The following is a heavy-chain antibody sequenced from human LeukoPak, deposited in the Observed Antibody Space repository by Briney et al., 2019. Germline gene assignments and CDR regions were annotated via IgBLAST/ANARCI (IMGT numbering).Heavy chain of an antibody. CDR1: GGSLSTYY. J-gene: IGHJ4*02. D-gene: IGHD2-2*01. V-gene: IGHV4-59*01. CDR3: ARGNDYCSSTSCYPFDY. Sequence: SETLSLTCTVSGGSLSTYYWSWIRQPPGKGLEWIGYIYHSGSTKYNPSLKSRVTISVDTSKNQFSLRLSSVTAADTAVYYCARGNDYCSSTSCYPFDYWGQGTLVTVSS. CDR2: IYHSGST.